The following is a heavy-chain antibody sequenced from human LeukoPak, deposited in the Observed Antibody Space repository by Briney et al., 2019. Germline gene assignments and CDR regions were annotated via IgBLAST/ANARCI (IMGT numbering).Heavy chain of an antibody. CDR1: GYTFTSYY. J-gene: IGHJ4*02. CDR3: ARAGDSTAFSRLGELSYYFDY. CDR2: INPSGGST. D-gene: IGHD3-16*02. V-gene: IGHV1-46*01. Sequence: ASVKVSCKASGYTFTSYYMHWVRQAPGQGLEWMGIINPSGGSTSYAQKFQGRVTMTRDTSTSTVYMELSSLRSEDTAVYYCARAGDSTAFSRLGELSYYFDYWGQGTLVTVSS.